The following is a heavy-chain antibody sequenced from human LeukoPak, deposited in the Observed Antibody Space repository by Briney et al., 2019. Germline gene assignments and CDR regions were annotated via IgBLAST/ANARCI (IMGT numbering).Heavy chain of an antibody. CDR3: AGLVGRYSSGLYYYYFDY. V-gene: IGHV3-23*01. CDR2: ISGSDGST. CDR1: GFTFSSYA. J-gene: IGHJ4*02. D-gene: IGHD3-22*01. Sequence: GGSLRLSCAASGFTFSSYAMNWVRQAPGKGLEWVSAISGSDGSTYYADSVKGRFTISRDNSKNTLYLQMNSLSAEDTAVYYCAGLVGRYSSGLYYYYFDYWGQGTLVTVSS.